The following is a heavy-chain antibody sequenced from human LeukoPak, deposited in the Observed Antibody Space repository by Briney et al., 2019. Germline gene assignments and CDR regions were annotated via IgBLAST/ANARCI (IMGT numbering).Heavy chain of an antibody. CDR3: ARAHCSSTSCYSYYYYGMDV. D-gene: IGHD2-2*01. Sequence: PSETLSLTCTVSGGSISSYYWSWIRQPPGKGLEWIGYIYYSGSTNYNPSLKSRVTMSVDTSKNQFSLKLSSVTAADTAVYYCARAHCSSTSCYSYYYYGMDVWGQGTTVTVSS. J-gene: IGHJ6*02. CDR1: GGSISSYY. CDR2: IYYSGST. V-gene: IGHV4-59*01.